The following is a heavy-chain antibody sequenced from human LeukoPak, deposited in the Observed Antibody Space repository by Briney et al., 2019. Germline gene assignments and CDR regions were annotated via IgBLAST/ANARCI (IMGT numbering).Heavy chain of an antibody. D-gene: IGHD1-26*01. Sequence: PGGSLRLSCAASGFTFSSYAMSWVRQAPGKGLEWVSAISGSGGSTYYADSVKGRFTISRDNSRNTLYLQMNSLRAEDTAIYYCAKAGIVGATFRMDYWGQGTLVTVSS. CDR2: ISGSGGST. V-gene: IGHV3-23*01. J-gene: IGHJ4*02. CDR3: AKAGIVGATFRMDY. CDR1: GFTFSSYA.